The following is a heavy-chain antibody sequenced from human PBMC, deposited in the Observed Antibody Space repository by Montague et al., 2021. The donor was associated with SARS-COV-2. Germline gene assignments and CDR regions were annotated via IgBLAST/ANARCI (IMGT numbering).Heavy chain of an antibody. D-gene: IGHD1-7*01. Sequence: CAISGDSVSRNTSAWNWIRQSPSRGLEWLGRTYYGSSWNTDYAVSVKSRITISPDTSKNQFSLHLNSVTPEDTAVYYCARGWNYAFDIWSQGTMVTVSS. CDR3: ARGWNYAFDI. V-gene: IGHV6-1*01. J-gene: IGHJ3*02. CDR1: GDSVSRNTSA. CDR2: TYYGSSWNT.